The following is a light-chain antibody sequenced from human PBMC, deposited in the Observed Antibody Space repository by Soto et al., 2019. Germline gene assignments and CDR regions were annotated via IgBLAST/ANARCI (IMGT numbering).Light chain of an antibody. CDR2: KAS. J-gene: IGKJ4*01. V-gene: IGKV1-5*03. CDR1: QSISTW. CDR3: QQYNTYPLT. Sequence: DIQMTQSPSTLSASVGDRVTITCRASQSISTWLAWYQQKPGKAPKLLIYKASSLEGGVPSRFGGSGSGTLFNIPISSLHPDDFATYYCQQYNTYPLTFGGGTNVDI.